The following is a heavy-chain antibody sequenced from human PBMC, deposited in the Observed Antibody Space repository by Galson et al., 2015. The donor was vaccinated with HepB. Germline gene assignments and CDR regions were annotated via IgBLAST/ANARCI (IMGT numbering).Heavy chain of an antibody. D-gene: IGHD3-22*01. CDR2: IIPIFGTA. V-gene: IGHV1-69*06. Sequence: SVKVSCKASGGTFSSYAISWVRQAPGQGLEWMGGIIPIFGTANYAQKFQGRVTITADKSTSTAYMELSSLRSEDTAVYYCASPAYYDSSGYFSYYFDYWGQGTLVTVSS. CDR3: ASPAYYDSSGYFSYYFDY. CDR1: GGTFSSYA. J-gene: IGHJ4*02.